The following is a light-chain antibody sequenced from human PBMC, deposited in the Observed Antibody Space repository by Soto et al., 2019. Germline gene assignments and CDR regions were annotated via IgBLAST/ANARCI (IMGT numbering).Light chain of an antibody. V-gene: IGKV1-5*03. Sequence: DIQMTQSPSTLSGSVGDRVTITCRASQTISSWLAWYQQKPGKAPKLLIYKASTLKSGVPSRFSGSGSGTEFTLTISRLQTDDFATYYCQHYNSYSEAFGQGTKVDLK. CDR2: KAS. J-gene: IGKJ1*01. CDR3: QHYNSYSEA. CDR1: QTISSW.